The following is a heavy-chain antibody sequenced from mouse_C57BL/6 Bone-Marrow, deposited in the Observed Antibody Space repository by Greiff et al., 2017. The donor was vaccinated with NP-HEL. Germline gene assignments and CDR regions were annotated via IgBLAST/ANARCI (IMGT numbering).Heavy chain of an antibody. Sequence: VQLQQPGAELVRPGTSVKLSCKASGYTFTSYWMHWVKQRPGQGLEWIGVIDPSDSYTNYNQKFKGKATLTVDTSSSTAYMQLSSLTSEDSAVYYCARERGFGDYLDYWGQGTTLTVSS. CDR2: IDPSDSYT. J-gene: IGHJ2*01. CDR1: GYTFTSYW. CDR3: ARERGFGDYLDY. V-gene: IGHV1-59*01.